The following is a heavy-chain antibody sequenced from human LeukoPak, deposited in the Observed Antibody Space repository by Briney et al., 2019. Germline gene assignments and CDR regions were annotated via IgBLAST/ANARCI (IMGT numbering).Heavy chain of an antibody. D-gene: IGHD3-22*01. CDR3: ARLSERLLLD. Sequence: PSETLSLTCTVSGGSISSSSYYWGWIRQPPGKGLEWIGSIYYSGSTYYNPSLKSRVTISVDTSKNQFSLKLSSVTAADTAVYYCARLSERLLLDWGQGTLVTVSS. J-gene: IGHJ4*02. CDR2: IYYSGST. V-gene: IGHV4-39*01. CDR1: GGSISSSSYY.